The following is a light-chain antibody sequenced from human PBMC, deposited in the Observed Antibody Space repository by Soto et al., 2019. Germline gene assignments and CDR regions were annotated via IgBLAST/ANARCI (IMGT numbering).Light chain of an antibody. CDR2: EAS. Sequence: DIQMTQSPSSLSASVGDRVTITCQASQDITNDLNWYQQKPGKAPKVLIYEASNLETRVPSRFSGNGSGTDFTFTISSLQPEDIATYFCQQYDNVPLTFGGGTKVEIK. V-gene: IGKV1-33*01. J-gene: IGKJ4*01. CDR3: QQYDNVPLT. CDR1: QDITND.